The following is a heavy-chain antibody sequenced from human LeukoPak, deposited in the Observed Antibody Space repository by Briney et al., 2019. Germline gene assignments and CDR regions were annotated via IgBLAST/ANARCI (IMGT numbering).Heavy chain of an antibody. J-gene: IGHJ4*02. CDR2: INHSGST. V-gene: IGHV4-34*01. CDR3: AREGTERRIDY. CDR1: GGSFSGYY. D-gene: IGHD1-1*01. Sequence: PSETLSLTCAVYGGSFSGYYWSWIRQPPGKGLERIGEINHSGSTNYNPSLKSRVTISVDTSKNQFSLKLSSVTAADTAVYYCAREGTERRIDYWGQGTLVTVSS.